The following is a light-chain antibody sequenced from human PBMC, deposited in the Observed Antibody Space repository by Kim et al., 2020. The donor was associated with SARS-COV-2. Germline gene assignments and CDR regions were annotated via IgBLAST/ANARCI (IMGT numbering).Light chain of an antibody. CDR2: DVS. V-gene: IGLV2-14*01. CDR1: SSDVGGYNY. J-gene: IGLJ2*01. CDR3: SSYTSTYVI. Sequence: QSDVTQPASVSGSPGQSITISCTGTSSDVGGYNYVSWYQQHPGKAPKLMIYDVSDRPSGVSNRFSGSKSGNTASLTISGLQAEDEADYYCSSYTSTYVIFGGGTQLTVL.